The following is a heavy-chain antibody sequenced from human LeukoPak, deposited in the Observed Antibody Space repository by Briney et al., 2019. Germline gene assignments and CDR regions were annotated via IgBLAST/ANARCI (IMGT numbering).Heavy chain of an antibody. CDR3: ARAGNTWFDP. V-gene: IGHV4-59*08. Sequence: SETLSLTCTVSGDSITSYFWSWIRQPPGKGLEWIGYIYYSGSASYNPSLKSRATLSIDTFKNQFSLNLTSVRAADTAFYYCARAGNTWFDPWGQGTLVTVSS. J-gene: IGHJ5*02. CDR1: GDSITSYF. CDR2: IYYSGSA.